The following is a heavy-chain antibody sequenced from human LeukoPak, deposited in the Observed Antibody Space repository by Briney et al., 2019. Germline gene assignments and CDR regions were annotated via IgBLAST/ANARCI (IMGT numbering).Heavy chain of an antibody. CDR2: INPNSGGT. CDR1: GYTFTGYY. V-gene: IGHV1-2*04. Sequence: ASVKVSCKASGYTFTGYYMHWVRQAPGQGLEWMGWINPNSGGTNYAQKIQGWVTMTRDTSISTAYMELSRLRSDDTAVYYCARGGPVGYCSGGSCYSAFDIWGQGTMVTVSS. CDR3: ARGGPVGYCSGGSCYSAFDI. D-gene: IGHD2-15*01. J-gene: IGHJ3*02.